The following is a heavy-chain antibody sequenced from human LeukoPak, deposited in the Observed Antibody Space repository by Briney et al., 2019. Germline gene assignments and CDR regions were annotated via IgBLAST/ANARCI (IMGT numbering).Heavy chain of an antibody. CDR2: ITDDGSKK. V-gene: IGHV3-30*18. J-gene: IGHJ4*02. CDR3: AKGYSYGPSKYYFDY. CDR1: GFSGTFYG. Sequence: GRSLRLSCTDSGFSGTFYGMHWVRQAPGKGLEWLAVITDDGSKKYYGDSVKGRFTISRDNSKHTLYLQMNSLRAEDTAVYYCAKGYSYGPSKYYFDYWGQGTLVTVSS. D-gene: IGHD5-18*01.